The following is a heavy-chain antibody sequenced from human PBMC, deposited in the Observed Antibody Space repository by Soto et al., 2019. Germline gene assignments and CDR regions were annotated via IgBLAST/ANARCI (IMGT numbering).Heavy chain of an antibody. V-gene: IGHV1-18*01. J-gene: IGHJ4*02. CDR3: ARDADTAMAHFDC. Sequence: QVQLVQSGAEVKKPGASVKVSCKASGYTFTSYGISWVRQAPGQGLEWMGWISAYNGNTNYAQKLQGRVTXTXDXXTSTAYMELRSLSSDDTAVYYCARDADTAMAHFDCWGQGTLVTVSS. CDR1: GYTFTSYG. CDR2: ISAYNGNT. D-gene: IGHD5-18*01.